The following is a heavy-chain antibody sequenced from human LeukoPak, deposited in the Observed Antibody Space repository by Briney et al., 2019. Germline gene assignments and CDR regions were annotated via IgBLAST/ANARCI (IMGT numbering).Heavy chain of an antibody. V-gene: IGHV3-30*18. CDR2: ISSDGNKE. J-gene: IGHJ4*02. CDR3: AKEKSSIVTKVDYLDH. D-gene: IGHD4-23*01. Sequence: GGSLRLSCSGSGFTFSDYAMHWVRQAPGKGLEWVAVISSDGNKEYYIDSVKGRFTVSRDTSKNTLYLQKNSLRLEDTAVYCCAKEKSSIVTKVDYLDHWGQGTLVTVSS. CDR1: GFTFSDYA.